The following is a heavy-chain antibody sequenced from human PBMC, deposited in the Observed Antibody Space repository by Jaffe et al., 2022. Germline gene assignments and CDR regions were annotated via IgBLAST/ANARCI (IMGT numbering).Heavy chain of an antibody. D-gene: IGHD5-18*01. Sequence: QVQLVQSGAEVKKPGASVKVSCKASGYTFTGYYMHWVRQAPGQGLEWMGWINPNTGDTNYAQKFQGRVTMTRDTSISTAYMELSRLRSDDTAVYYCARKYVEGGYSLDYWGQGNLVTVSS. J-gene: IGHJ4*02. CDR3: ARKYVEGGYSLDY. CDR2: INPNTGDT. V-gene: IGHV1-2*02. CDR1: GYTFTGYY.